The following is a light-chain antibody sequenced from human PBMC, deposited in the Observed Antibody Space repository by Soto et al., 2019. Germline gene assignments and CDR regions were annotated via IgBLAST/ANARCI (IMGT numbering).Light chain of an antibody. CDR1: SSDVGGYNY. CDR3: SSYTSRV. V-gene: IGLV2-14*01. CDR2: DVS. Sequence: QSVLTQPASVSGSPGQSITISCTGTSSDVGGYNYVSGYQQHPGKAPKLMIYDVSNRPSGVSNRFSGSKSGNTASLTISGLQAEDEADYYCSSYTSRVFGTGTKLTVL. J-gene: IGLJ1*01.